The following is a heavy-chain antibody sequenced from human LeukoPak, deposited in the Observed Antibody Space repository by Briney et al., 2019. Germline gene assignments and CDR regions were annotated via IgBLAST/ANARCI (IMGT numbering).Heavy chain of an antibody. CDR3: ARDRGSGSYFPKYYFDC. CDR2: IYYSGST. Sequence: SETLSLTCTVSGYSISSGYYWGWIRQPPGKGLEWIGSIYYSGSTYYNPSLKSRVTISVDTSKNQFSLKLSSVTAADTAVYYCARDRGSGSYFPKYYFDCWGQGTLVTVSS. V-gene: IGHV4-38-2*02. J-gene: IGHJ4*02. D-gene: IGHD1-26*01. CDR1: GYSISSGYY.